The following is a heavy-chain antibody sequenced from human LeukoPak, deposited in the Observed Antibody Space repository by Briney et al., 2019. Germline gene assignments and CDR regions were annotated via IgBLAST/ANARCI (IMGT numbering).Heavy chain of an antibody. J-gene: IGHJ4*02. D-gene: IGHD3-22*01. CDR3: ARGALYYYDSSGYYYLDY. CDR1: GGTFSSYA. V-gene: IGHV1-69*05. Sequence: SVKVSCKASGGTFSSYAISWVRQAPGQGLEWMGGIILFFGTANYAQKFQGRVTITTDESTSTAYMELSSLRSEDTAVYYCARGALYYYDSSGYYYLDYWGQGTLVTVSS. CDR2: IILFFGTA.